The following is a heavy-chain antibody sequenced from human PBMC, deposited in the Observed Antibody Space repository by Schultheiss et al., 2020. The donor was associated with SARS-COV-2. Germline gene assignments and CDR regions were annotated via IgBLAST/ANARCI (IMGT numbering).Heavy chain of an antibody. Sequence: GESLKISCAASGFTFSSYAMSWVRQAPGKGLEWVSAISGSGGSTYYADSVKGRFTISRDNSKNTLYLQMNSLRAEDTALYYCAKKRHGDYFLPLDYWGQGTVVTVSS. J-gene: IGHJ4*02. CDR1: GFTFSSYA. CDR2: ISGSGGST. CDR3: AKKRHGDYFLPLDY. V-gene: IGHV3-23*01. D-gene: IGHD4-17*01.